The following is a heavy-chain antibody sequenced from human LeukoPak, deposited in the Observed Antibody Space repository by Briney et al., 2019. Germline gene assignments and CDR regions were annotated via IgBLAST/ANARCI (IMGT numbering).Heavy chain of an antibody. CDR2: ISAYNGKT. J-gene: IGHJ3*02. D-gene: IGHD2-21*02. CDR3: ARKTAGDACDI. CDR1: GYTFTSYG. V-gene: IGHV1-18*01. Sequence: GASVKVSCKASGYTFTSYGITWVRQAPGQGLEWMGWISAYNGKTIYAQKFQGRVTMTIDTSTSTAYMELRTLRSDDTAMYYCARKTAGDACDIWGQGTMVSVSS.